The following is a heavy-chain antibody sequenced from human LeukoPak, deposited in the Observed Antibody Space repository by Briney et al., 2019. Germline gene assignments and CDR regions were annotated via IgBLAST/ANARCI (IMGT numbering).Heavy chain of an antibody. CDR1: GGSISSYY. CDR2: IYYSGST. V-gene: IGHV4-59*01. CDR3: ARGLNRYYFDY. J-gene: IGHJ4*02. Sequence: ASETLSLTCTVSGGSISSYYWSWIWQPPGKGLEWIGYIYYSGSTNYNPSLKSRVTISVDTSKNQFSLKLSSVTAADTAVYYCARGLNRYYFDYWGQGTLVTVSS. D-gene: IGHD3-16*01.